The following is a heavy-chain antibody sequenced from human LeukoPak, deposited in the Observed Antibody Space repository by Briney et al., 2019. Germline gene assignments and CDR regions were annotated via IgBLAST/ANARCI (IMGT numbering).Heavy chain of an antibody. D-gene: IGHD1-26*01. V-gene: IGHV4-34*01. J-gene: IGHJ3*02. CDR3: ARHRWELLTFDAFDI. CDR1: GGSFSGYY. CDR2: INHSGST. Sequence: SETLSLTCAVYGGSFSGYYWSWIGQPPGKGLEWIGEINHSGSTNYNPSLKSRVTISVDTSKNQFSLKLSSVTAADTAVYYCARHRWELLTFDAFDIWGQGTMVTVSS.